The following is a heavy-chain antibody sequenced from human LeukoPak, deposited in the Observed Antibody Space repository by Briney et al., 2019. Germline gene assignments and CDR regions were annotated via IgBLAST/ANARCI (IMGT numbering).Heavy chain of an antibody. J-gene: IGHJ4*02. V-gene: IGHV3-23*01. CDR1: GFTFRSFA. D-gene: IGHD6-19*01. Sequence: GGSLRLSCAASGFTFRSFAMSWVRQAPGKGLEWVSSISDSGDSTYYADSVKGRFTISRDNSKNTVCLQMNSLRVEDTAVYYCARDPSGSGWSLNYWGQGTLVTVSS. CDR2: ISDSGDST. CDR3: ARDPSGSGWSLNY.